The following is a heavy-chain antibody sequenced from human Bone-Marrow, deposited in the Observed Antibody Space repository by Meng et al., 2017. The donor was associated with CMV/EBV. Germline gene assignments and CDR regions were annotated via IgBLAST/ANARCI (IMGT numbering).Heavy chain of an antibody. V-gene: IGHV3-30*04. CDR1: GFTFSSYA. D-gene: IGHD3-3*01. CDR3: ARDLRRVRPIFGVVISRGMDV. J-gene: IGHJ6*02. Sequence: GESPKISCAASGFTFSSYAMHWVRQAPGKGLEWVAVISYDGSNKYYADSVKGRFTISRDNSKNTLYLQMNSLRAEDTAVYYCARDLRRVRPIFGVVISRGMDVWGQGTTVTVSS. CDR2: ISYDGSNK.